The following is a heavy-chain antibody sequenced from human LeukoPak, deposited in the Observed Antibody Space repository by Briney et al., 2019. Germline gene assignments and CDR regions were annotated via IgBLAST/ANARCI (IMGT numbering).Heavy chain of an antibody. V-gene: IGHV3-7*01. J-gene: IGHJ4*02. CDR2: IKQDGSEK. D-gene: IGHD2-15*01. CDR3: ARGFCIGVSCHSSYFDY. CDR1: GFTFNSHW. Sequence: PGGSLRLSCVASGFTFNSHWMSWVRQAPGKGLEWVANIKQDGSEKYYVDPVEGRFTFSRDNAKNSLYLQMNSLRVEDTAVYYCARGFCIGVSCHSSYFDYWGQGALVTVSS.